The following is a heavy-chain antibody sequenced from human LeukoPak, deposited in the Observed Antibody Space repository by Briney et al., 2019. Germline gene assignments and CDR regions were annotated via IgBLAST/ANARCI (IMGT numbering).Heavy chain of an antibody. V-gene: IGHV3-7*01. CDR2: IKQDGSAK. D-gene: IGHD5-12*01. Sequence: GGSLRLSCAASGFTFNRYWMSWVRQAPGKELQWVANIKQDGSAKYYVDSVKGRFTISTDNAKNSLYLQMNSLRAEDTAVYYCARVEASGYDYGAFDYWGQGTLVTVSS. CDR3: ARVEASGYDYGAFDY. CDR1: GFTFNRYW. J-gene: IGHJ4*02.